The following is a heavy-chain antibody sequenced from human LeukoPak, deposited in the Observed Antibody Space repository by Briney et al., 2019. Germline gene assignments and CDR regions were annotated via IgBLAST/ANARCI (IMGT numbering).Heavy chain of an antibody. V-gene: IGHV3-9*01. CDR1: GFTFDDYA. D-gene: IGHD1-14*01. CDR2: ISWNSGSI. CDR3: AKDKTRYYYYGMDV. Sequence: GGSLRLSCAASGFTFDDYAMYWVRQAPGKGLEWVSGISWNSGSIGYADSVKGRFTISRDNAKNSLYLQMNSLRAEDTALYYCAKDKTRYYYYGMDVWGQGTTVTVSS. J-gene: IGHJ6*02.